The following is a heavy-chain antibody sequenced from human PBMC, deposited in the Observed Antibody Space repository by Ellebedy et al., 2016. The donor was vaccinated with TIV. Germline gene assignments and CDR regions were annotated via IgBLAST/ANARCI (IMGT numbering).Heavy chain of an antibody. D-gene: IGHD6-19*01. CDR2: ISGSGGST. CDR1: GFTFSSYA. J-gene: IGHJ4*02. CDR3: VITGTSGWLRGY. V-gene: IGHV3-23*01. Sequence: GESLKISXAASGFTFSSYAMSWVRQAPGKGLEWVSAISGSGGSTYYADSVEGRFTISRDNYKNTLYVQMNSLRVDDTAVYYCVITGTSGWLRGYWGQGTLVTVSS.